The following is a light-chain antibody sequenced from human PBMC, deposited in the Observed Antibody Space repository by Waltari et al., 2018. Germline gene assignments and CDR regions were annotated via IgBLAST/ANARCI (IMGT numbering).Light chain of an antibody. V-gene: IGLV7-46*01. CDR2: DTR. J-gene: IGLJ3*02. Sequence: WFQPKPGQVPRTLIYDTRNKHSWPPARFSGSLLGGKAALTLSNAQPEDEAEYYCLLWYSGPRWVFGGGTKLSVL. CDR3: LLWYSGPRWV.